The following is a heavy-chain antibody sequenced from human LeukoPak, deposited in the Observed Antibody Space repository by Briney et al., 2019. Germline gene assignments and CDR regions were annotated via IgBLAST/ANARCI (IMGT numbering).Heavy chain of an antibody. CDR2: IYYSGST. Sequence: PSETLSLTCTVSGGSISSSSYYWGWIRQPPGKGLEWIGSIYYSGSTYYNPSLKSRVTISVDTSKNQFSLKLSSVTAADTAVYYCARDIVVVPAAILGAWFDPWGQGTLVTVSS. CDR1: GGSISSSSYY. V-gene: IGHV4-39*07. D-gene: IGHD2-2*02. CDR3: ARDIVVVPAAILGAWFDP. J-gene: IGHJ5*02.